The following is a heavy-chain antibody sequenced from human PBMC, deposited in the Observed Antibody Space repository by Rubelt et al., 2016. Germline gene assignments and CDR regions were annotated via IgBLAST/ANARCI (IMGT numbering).Heavy chain of an antibody. J-gene: IGHJ5*02. Sequence: GSISSGGYSWSWIRQPPGKGLEWIGYIYYSGSTYYNPSLKSRVTISVDTSKNQFSLQLSSVTAADTAVYYCARRGSRGAYPTWGQGTLVTVSS. CDR3: ARRGSRGAYPT. CDR1: GSISSGGYS. CDR2: IYYSGST. D-gene: IGHD3-10*01. V-gene: IGHV4-30-4*07.